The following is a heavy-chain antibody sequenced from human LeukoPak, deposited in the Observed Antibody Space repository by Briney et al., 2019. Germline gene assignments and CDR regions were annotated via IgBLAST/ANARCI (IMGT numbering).Heavy chain of an antibody. CDR1: GFTFSSYA. V-gene: IGHV3-33*06. D-gene: IGHD6-19*01. CDR3: AKGDSNDWSNWFDP. Sequence: PGGSLRLSCAASGFTFSSYAMHWVRQAPGKGLEWVAVIWYDGSSKHYTDSVKGRFTISRDNSKNTLYLQLNSLRAEDTAVYYCAKGDSNDWSNWFDPWGQGTLVTVSS. CDR2: IWYDGSSK. J-gene: IGHJ5*02.